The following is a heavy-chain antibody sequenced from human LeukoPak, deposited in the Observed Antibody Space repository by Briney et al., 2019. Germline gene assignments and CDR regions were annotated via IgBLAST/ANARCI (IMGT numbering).Heavy chain of an antibody. J-gene: IGHJ4*02. Sequence: SETLSLTCAVYGGSFSGYYWSWIRQPPGKGLEWIGEINHSGSTNYNPSLKSRVTISVDTSKNQFSLKLSSVTAADTAVYYCARKSTAVYYFDYWGQGTLVTVSS. CDR2: INHSGST. CDR1: GGSFSGYY. V-gene: IGHV4-34*01. D-gene: IGHD6-13*01. CDR3: ARKSTAVYYFDY.